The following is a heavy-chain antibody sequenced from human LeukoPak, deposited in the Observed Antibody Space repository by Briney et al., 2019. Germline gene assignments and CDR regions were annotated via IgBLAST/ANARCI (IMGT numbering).Heavy chain of an antibody. J-gene: IGHJ4*02. D-gene: IGHD2-15*01. V-gene: IGHV3-23*01. CDR2: ISNNGGYT. CDR1: GFTFSNYD. CDR3: AKQLGYCSDGSCYFPY. Sequence: GGSLRLSCAASGFTFSNYDMHWVRQATGKGLEWVSAISNNGGYTYYADSVQGRFTISRDNSKSTLCLQMNSLRAEDTAVYYCAKQLGYCSDGSCYFPYWGQGTLVTVSS.